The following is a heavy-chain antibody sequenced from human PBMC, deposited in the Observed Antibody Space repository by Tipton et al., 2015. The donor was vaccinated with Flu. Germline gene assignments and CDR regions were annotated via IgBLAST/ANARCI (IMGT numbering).Heavy chain of an antibody. J-gene: IGHJ3*02. CDR1: GYTFTVHY. CDR3: ARDGAGYNGAFDM. D-gene: IGHD5-24*01. V-gene: IGHV1-2*02. CDR2: INPNDNGT. Sequence: QVQLVQSGAELKKPGASVKVSCKGSGYTFTVHYMHWVRQAPGQGLEWMGWINPNDNGTRYPEKFQGRVTMTRDTSISTVYMELSRLSSDDTAVYYCARDGAGYNGAFDMWGQGTVVTVSS.